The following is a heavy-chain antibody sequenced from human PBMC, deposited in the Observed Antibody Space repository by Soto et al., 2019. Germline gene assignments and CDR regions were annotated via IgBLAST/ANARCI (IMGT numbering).Heavy chain of an antibody. V-gene: IGHV3-66*04. J-gene: IGHJ4*02. D-gene: IGHD5-18*01. Sequence: EVQLVESGGGLVQPGGSLRLSCAASGVTVSSNYMSWVRQAPGKGLEWVSVIYSGGSTYYADSVKGRFTISRDNSKNTLYLKMNSVRAEDTAVYYCARHGYNYGGGYFDYWGQGTLVTVSS. CDR2: IYSGGST. CDR3: ARHGYNYGGGYFDY. CDR1: GVTVSSNY.